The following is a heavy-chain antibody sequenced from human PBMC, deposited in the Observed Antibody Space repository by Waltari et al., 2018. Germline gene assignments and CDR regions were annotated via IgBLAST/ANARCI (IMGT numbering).Heavy chain of an antibody. J-gene: IGHJ4*02. CDR1: GFTFSTSA. CDR2: IGGSGGTT. V-gene: IGHV3-23*01. Sequence: EVQLLASGGGLVQPGGSLRLSCVASGFTFSTSAMNWVRQAPGKGLEWVSSIGGSGGTTYDADSVKGRFTISRDNSKNTLYVQMSSLRAEDTAVYYCAKGRSATERRYFDYWGQGTLVTVSS. CDR3: AKGRSATERRYFDY. D-gene: IGHD6-25*01.